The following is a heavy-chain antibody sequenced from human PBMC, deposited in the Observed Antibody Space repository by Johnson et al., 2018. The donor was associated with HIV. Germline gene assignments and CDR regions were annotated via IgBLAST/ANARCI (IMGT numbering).Heavy chain of an antibody. Sequence: VQLVESGGGLVQPGGSLRLSCAASGFTFSSYAMHWVRQAPGKGLEYVSAISSNGGSTYYANSVKGRFTISRDNSKNMLYLQMNSLRAEDTAVYYCASTSSGWFYAFDIWGQGTMVTVSS. V-gene: IGHV3-64*01. CDR2: ISSNGGST. CDR3: ASTSSGWFYAFDI. J-gene: IGHJ3*02. CDR1: GFTFSSYA. D-gene: IGHD6-19*01.